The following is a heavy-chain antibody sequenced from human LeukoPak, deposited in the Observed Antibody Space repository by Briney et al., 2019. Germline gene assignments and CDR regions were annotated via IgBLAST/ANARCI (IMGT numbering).Heavy chain of an antibody. CDR1: GFTFSNYG. CDR2: IWYDGSNK. D-gene: IGHD3-10*01. Sequence: GGSLRLSCAASGFTFSNYGMHWVRQAPGKGLEWVAVIWYDGSNKYYADSVKGRFTISRDNSKNTLYLQMNSLRAEDTAVYYCARGGPGTREYYFDYWGQGTLVTVSS. CDR3: ARGGPGTREYYFDY. J-gene: IGHJ4*02. V-gene: IGHV3-33*01.